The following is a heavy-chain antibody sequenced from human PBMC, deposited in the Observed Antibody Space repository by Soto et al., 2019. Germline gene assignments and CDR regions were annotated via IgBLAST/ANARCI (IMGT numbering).Heavy chain of an antibody. V-gene: IGHV1-69*13. J-gene: IGHJ2*01. CDR3: ARYRYSSGWYSWYFDL. CDR1: GGTFSSYA. Sequence: SVKVSCKASGGTFSSYASSWVRQAPGQGLEWMGGIIPIFGTANYAQKFQGRVTITADESTSTAYMELSSLRSEDAAVYYCARYRYSSGWYSWYFDLWGRGTLVTVSS. D-gene: IGHD6-19*01. CDR2: IIPIFGTA.